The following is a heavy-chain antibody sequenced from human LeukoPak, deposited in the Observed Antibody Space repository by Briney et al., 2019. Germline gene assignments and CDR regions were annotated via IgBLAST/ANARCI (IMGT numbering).Heavy chain of an antibody. CDR3: AREGLSPYCSSTSCYWAGFDP. J-gene: IGHJ5*02. D-gene: IGHD2-2*01. CDR2: IIPILGIA. V-gene: IGHV1-69*04. Sequence: SVEVSCKASGGTFSSYAISWVRQAPGQGLEWMGRIIPILGIASYAQKFQGRVTITADKSTSTAYMELSSLRSEDTAVYYCAREGLSPYCSSTSCYWAGFDPWGQGTLVTVSS. CDR1: GGTFSSYA.